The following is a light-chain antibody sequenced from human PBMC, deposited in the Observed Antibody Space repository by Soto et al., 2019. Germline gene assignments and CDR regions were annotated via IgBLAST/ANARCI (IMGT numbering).Light chain of an antibody. Sequence: DIVMTQSPDSLAVSLGERATINCRSSQTIFYSSTRKDSLAWYQQKPGQPPRVLIYWASTRESGVPDRFSGSGSGSDFTLTISNLQAEDVAVYYCQQSSTPPWTFGQGTKVEIK. V-gene: IGKV4-1*01. CDR3: QQSSTPPWT. J-gene: IGKJ1*01. CDR1: QTIFYSSTRKDS. CDR2: WAS.